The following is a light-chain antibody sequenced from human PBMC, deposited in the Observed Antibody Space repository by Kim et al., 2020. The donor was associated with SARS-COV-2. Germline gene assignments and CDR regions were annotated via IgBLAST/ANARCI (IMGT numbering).Light chain of an antibody. J-gene: IGKJ4*01. V-gene: IGKV1-27*01. CDR2: AAS. CDR1: QGISNH. CDR3: QKYNSAPLT. Sequence: SASLGDRVTITCRARQGISNHLAWYQQKPGKVPKLLIYAASTLQSGVPSRFSGSGSGTDFTLTISSLQPEDVATYYCQKYNSAPLTFGGGTKLEI.